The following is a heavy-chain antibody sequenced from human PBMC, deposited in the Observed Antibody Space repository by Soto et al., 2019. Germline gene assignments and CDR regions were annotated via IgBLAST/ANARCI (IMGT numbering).Heavy chain of an antibody. CDR1: GGTFSSYA. Sequence: SVKVSCKASGGTFSSYAISWVRQAPGQGLEWMGGIIPIFGTANYAQKFKGRVTITADESTSTAYMELSSLRSEDTAVYYCAREGNPHWNYAYFQHWGQGTLVTVPQ. J-gene: IGHJ1*01. D-gene: IGHD1-7*01. CDR2: IIPIFGTA. V-gene: IGHV1-69*13. CDR3: AREGNPHWNYAYFQH.